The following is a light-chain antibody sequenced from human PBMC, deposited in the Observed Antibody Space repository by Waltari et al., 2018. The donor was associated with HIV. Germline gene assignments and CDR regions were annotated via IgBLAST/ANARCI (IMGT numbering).Light chain of an antibody. CDR3: QQYNAYPLT. V-gene: IGKV1-16*02. CDR1: QSFTIY. CDR2: ATS. Sequence: DIQMTQSPSSLSASVGDRVTISCRASQSFTIYLNWYQQKPGKAPKLLIYATSSLQSGVTSNFSGSGSGTDFTLTISSLQPEDFATYYCQQYNAYPLTFGGGTKVEIK. J-gene: IGKJ4*01.